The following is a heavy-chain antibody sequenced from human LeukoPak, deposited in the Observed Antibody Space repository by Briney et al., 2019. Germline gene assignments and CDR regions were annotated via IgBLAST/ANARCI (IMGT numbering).Heavy chain of an antibody. CDR1: GYTFTGYY. J-gene: IGHJ6*02. CDR3: ARVRRYCTHGSCSSYGMDV. CDR2: INPNSGGT. D-gene: IGHD2-15*01. Sequence: ASVKVSCKASGYTFTGYYMHWVRQAPGQGLEWMGWINPNSGGTNYAQKFQGRVTMTRDTSISTAYMELSRLRSDDTAVYYCARVRRYCTHGSCSSYGMDVWGQGTTVTVSS. V-gene: IGHV1-2*02.